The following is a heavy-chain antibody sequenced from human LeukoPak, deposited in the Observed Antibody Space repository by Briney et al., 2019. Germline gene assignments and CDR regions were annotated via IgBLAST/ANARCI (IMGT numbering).Heavy chain of an antibody. CDR3: ARQGLEMAIERFDP. J-gene: IGHJ5*02. V-gene: IGHV4-39*01. Sequence: SETLSLTCTVPGGSISSSSYYWGWIRQPPGKGLEWIGSIYYSGSTYYNPSLKSRVTISVDTSKNQFSLKLSSVTAADTAVYYCARQGLEMAIERFDPWGQGTLVTVSS. CDR2: IYYSGST. D-gene: IGHD5-24*01. CDR1: GGSISSSSYY.